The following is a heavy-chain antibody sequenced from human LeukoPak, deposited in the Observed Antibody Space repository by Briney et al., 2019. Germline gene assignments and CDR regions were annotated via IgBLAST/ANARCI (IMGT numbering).Heavy chain of an antibody. J-gene: IGHJ6*02. CDR2: IKEDGSEK. Sequence: GGSLRLSCAASGFTFNSYWMNWVRQAPGKGLEWVANIKEDGSEKYYVDSVKGRSTISRDNAKNSLYLKMNSLRAEDTAVYYCARGADVWGQGTTVTVS. V-gene: IGHV3-7*04. CDR3: ARGADV. CDR1: GFTFNSYW.